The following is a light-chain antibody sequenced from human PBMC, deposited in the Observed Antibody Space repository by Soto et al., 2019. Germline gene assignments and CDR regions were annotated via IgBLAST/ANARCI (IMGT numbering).Light chain of an antibody. CDR2: KAS. CDR1: QSISSW. J-gene: IGKJ1*01. V-gene: IGKV1-5*03. CDR3: QQYDTWWT. Sequence: DIQMTQSPSTLSASVGDRVTITCRASQSISSWLAWYQQKPGKAPKLLISKASNLESGVPSRFSGSGSGTEFTLTISSPQPDDFTTYYCQQYDTWWTFGQGTKVEIK.